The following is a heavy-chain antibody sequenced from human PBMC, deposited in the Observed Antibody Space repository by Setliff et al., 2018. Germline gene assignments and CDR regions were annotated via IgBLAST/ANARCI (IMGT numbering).Heavy chain of an antibody. D-gene: IGHD3-9*01. CDR2: IIPIFGTA. CDR3: ARERALLRYFDWSSYYYYYGMDV. CDR1: GGTFSSYA. V-gene: IGHV1-69*13. J-gene: IGHJ6*02. Sequence: SVKVSCKASGGTFSSYAISWVRQAPGQGLEWMGGIIPIFGTANYAQKFQGRVTITADESTSTSYMELSSLRSEDTAVYYCARERALLRYFDWSSYYYYYGMDVWGQGTTVTVSS.